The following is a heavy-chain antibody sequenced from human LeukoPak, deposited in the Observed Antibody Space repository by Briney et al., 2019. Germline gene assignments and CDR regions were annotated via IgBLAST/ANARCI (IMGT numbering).Heavy chain of an antibody. Sequence: SETLSLTCAVYGGSFSGYYWSWIRQPPGKGLEWIGGINHSGSTNYNPSLKSRVTISVDTSKNQFSLKLSSVTAADTAVYYCAKVGGNSFRPDSHWGQGTLVTVSS. CDR2: INHSGST. D-gene: IGHD4-23*01. V-gene: IGHV4-34*01. CDR1: GGSFSGYY. CDR3: AKVGGNSFRPDSH. J-gene: IGHJ4*02.